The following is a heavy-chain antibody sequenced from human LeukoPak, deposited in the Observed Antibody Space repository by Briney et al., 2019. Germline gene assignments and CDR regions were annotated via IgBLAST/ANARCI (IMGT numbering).Heavy chain of an antibody. CDR3: TRAVAGHPN. D-gene: IGHD1-14*01. J-gene: IGHJ4*02. V-gene: IGHV4-34*01. CDR2: INHSGYT. CDR1: GVPFSNYY. Sequence: SETLSLTCAVSGVPFSNYYWSWVRQSPRQGLEWIGEINHSGYTNYNPSLKSRVTMSIDTSKNQFSLILTSVTAADAGVYYCTRAVAGHPNWGQGTLVTVSS.